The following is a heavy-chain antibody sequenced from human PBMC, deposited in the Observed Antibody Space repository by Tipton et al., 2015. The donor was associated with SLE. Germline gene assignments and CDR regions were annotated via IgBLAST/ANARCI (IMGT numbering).Heavy chain of an antibody. Sequence: SLRLSCATSGFDFSNYWMNWVRQAPGKGLVWVARINTGANKIDHADSVKGRFTISRDNAKNTVYLQMNSLRAEDTAVYYCARSIRADDGGQGTLVTVSS. D-gene: IGHD3-9*01. J-gene: IGHJ4*02. CDR2: INTGANKI. CDR1: GFDFSNYW. CDR3: ARSIRADD. V-gene: IGHV3-74*01.